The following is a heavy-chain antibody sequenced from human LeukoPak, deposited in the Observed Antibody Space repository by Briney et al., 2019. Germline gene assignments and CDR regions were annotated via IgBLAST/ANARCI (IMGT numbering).Heavy chain of an antibody. CDR1: GYTFTSYG. CDR2: ISAYNGNT. Sequence: GASVKVSCKASGYTFTSYGISWVRQAPGQGLEWMGWISAYNGNTNYAQKLQGRVTMTTDTSTSTAYMELRSLRSDDTAVYYCARALASSRYCSSTSCPTPPYFDYWGQGTLVTVSS. D-gene: IGHD2-2*01. J-gene: IGHJ4*02. V-gene: IGHV1-18*01. CDR3: ARALASSRYCSSTSCPTPPYFDY.